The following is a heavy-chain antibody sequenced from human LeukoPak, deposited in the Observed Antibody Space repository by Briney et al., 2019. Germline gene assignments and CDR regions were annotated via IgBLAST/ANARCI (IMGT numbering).Heavy chain of an antibody. CDR1: GGSISSYS. J-gene: IGHJ4*02. Sequence: SDTLSLTCTVSGGSISSYSWSWIRQPPGKGLEWIGYINDSGSTNYNPSLRGRVTMSVDTSKNQFSLKLSSVTAADTAVYYCARGDGSGSYLDYFDYWGQGTLVTVSS. V-gene: IGHV4-59*12. CDR2: INDSGST. CDR3: ARGDGSGSYLDYFDY. D-gene: IGHD3-10*01.